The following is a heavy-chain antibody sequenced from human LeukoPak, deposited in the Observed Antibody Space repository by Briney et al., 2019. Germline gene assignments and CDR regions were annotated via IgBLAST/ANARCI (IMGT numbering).Heavy chain of an antibody. CDR3: ARVSVYYDSSERPRYYFDY. CDR1: GGSISSYY. CDR2: IYYSGST. Sequence: PSETLSLTCTVSGGSISSYYWSWTRQPPGKGLEWIGYIYYSGSTNYNPSLKSRVTISVDTSKNQFSLKLSSVTAADTAVYYCARVSVYYDSSERPRYYFDYWGQGTLVTVSS. J-gene: IGHJ4*02. V-gene: IGHV4-59*01. D-gene: IGHD3-22*01.